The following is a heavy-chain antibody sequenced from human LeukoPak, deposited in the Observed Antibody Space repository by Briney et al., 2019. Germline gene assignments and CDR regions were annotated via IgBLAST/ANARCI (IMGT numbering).Heavy chain of an antibody. CDR1: GYTFTGYY. CDR2: INPNSGGT. J-gene: IGHJ3*02. V-gene: IGHV1-2*02. CDR3: ARGLYYYDSSGYYYDAFDI. Sequence: ASVKVSRKASGYTFTGYYMHWVRQAPGQGLEWMGWINPNSGGTNYAQKFQGRVTMTRDTSISTAYMELSRLRSEDTAVYYCARGLYYYDSSGYYYDAFDIWGKGTMVTVSS. D-gene: IGHD3-22*01.